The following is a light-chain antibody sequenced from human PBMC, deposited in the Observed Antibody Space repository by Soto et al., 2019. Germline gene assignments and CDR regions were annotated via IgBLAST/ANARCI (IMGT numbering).Light chain of an antibody. CDR1: QSVSSY. Sequence: EIVLTQSPSTLSSSPGERATLSCGASQSVSSYLAWYQQKPGQAPRLLIYGASTRATGIPARFSGSGSGTEFTLTISSLQSEDFAVYYCQQYNNWTPITFGQGTRLEIK. CDR2: GAS. V-gene: IGKV3D-15*01. J-gene: IGKJ5*01. CDR3: QQYNNWTPIT.